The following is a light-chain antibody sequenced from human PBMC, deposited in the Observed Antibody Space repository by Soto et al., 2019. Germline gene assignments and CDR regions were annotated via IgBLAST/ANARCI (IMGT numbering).Light chain of an antibody. V-gene: IGLV2-11*01. CDR2: DVS. CDR1: SSDVGGYNY. CDR3: CSYAGTYTWV. Sequence: QSALTQPRSVSGSPGQSVTISCTGTSSDVGGYNYVSWYQQHPGNAPKLMIYDVSKRPSGVPDRFSGSKSGNTASLTISGLQAEDEADYSCCSYAGTYTWVFGGGTKVTVL. J-gene: IGLJ3*02.